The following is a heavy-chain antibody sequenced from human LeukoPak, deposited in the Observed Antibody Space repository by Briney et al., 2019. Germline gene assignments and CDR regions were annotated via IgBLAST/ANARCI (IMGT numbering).Heavy chain of an antibody. CDR2: ISAYNGNT. V-gene: IGHV1-18*01. D-gene: IGHD3-3*01. Sequence: ASVKVSCKASGYTFTSYGISWVRQAPGQGLEWMGWISAYNGNTNYAQKLQGRVTMTTDTSTSTAYMELRSLRSDDTAVYYCARAILGSGFWSGSYYYYYMDVWGKGTTVTVSS. CDR3: ARAILGSGFWSGSYYYYYMDV. CDR1: GYTFTSYG. J-gene: IGHJ6*03.